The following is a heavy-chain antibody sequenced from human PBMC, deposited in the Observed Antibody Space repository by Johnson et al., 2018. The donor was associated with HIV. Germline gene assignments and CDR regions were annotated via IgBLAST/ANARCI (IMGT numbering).Heavy chain of an antibody. CDR3: ANDKGSSSWSGLDI. D-gene: IGHD6-13*01. CDR2: ISWNSASI. Sequence: QLVESGGGLVQPGRSLRLSCAASGFTFDDYAMHWVRLAPGKGLEWVSGISWNSASIGYADSVKGRFPISRDNAKNSLYLQMNSLRAEDTALYYCANDKGSSSWSGLDIWGQGTMVTVSS. V-gene: IGHV3-9*01. J-gene: IGHJ3*02. CDR1: GFTFDDYA.